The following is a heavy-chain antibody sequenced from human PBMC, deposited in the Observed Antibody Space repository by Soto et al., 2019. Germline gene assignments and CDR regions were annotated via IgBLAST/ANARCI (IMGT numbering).Heavy chain of an antibody. Sequence: SETLSLSCSVSGGSINSYWWSWIRQPAGKGLEWIGRVYSSGTTDYNPSLNSRATMSVETSKNQFSLKLTSVTAADTAVYYCARDIGSYAYAEGYWGQGIQVTVSS. D-gene: IGHD2-2*01. CDR2: VYSSGTT. CDR1: GGSINSYW. J-gene: IGHJ4*02. CDR3: ARDIGSYAYAEGY. V-gene: IGHV4-4*07.